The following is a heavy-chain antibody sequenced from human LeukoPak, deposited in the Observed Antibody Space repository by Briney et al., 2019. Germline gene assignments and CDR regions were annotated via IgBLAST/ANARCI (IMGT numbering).Heavy chain of an antibody. CDR2: IWYDGSNK. V-gene: IGHV3-33*08. Sequence: GGSLRLSCAASGFTFSSYGMHWVRQAPGKGLEWVAVIWYDGSNKYYADSVKGRFTISRDNSKNTLYLQMNSLRAEDTAVYYCARAGSSSWFLDYWGQGTVVTVSS. D-gene: IGHD6-13*01. CDR1: GFTFSSYG. J-gene: IGHJ4*02. CDR3: ARAGSSSWFLDY.